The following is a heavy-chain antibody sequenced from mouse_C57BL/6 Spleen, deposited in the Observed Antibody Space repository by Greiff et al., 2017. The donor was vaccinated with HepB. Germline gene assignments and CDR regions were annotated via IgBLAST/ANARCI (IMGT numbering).Heavy chain of an antibody. CDR2: IYPGDGDT. Sequence: VQLQESGAELVKPGASVKISCKASGYAFSSYWMNWVKQRPGKGLEWIGQIYPGDGDTNYNGKFKGKATLTADKSSSTAYMQLSSLTSEDSAVYFCASLYYDYDEKGYYFDYWGQGTTLTVSS. CDR3: ASLYYDYDEKGYYFDY. V-gene: IGHV1-80*01. J-gene: IGHJ2*01. CDR1: GYAFSSYW. D-gene: IGHD2-4*01.